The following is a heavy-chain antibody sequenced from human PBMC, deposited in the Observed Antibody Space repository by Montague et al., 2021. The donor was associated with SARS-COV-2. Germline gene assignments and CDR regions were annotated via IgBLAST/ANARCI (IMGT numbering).Heavy chain of an antibody. CDR1: GGSISSGSYY. J-gene: IGHJ3*02. CDR3: ARGRGRMTTVFRDAFDI. V-gene: IGHV4-31*03. CDR2: IYNSVSS. D-gene: IGHD4-17*01. Sequence: TLSLTCTVSGGSISSGSYYWNWIRQHPGKGLEFIGFIYNSVSSYYNPSLKSRVSISVDTSKNQFSLKLTSVTAADTAVYYCARGRGRMTTVFRDAFDIWGQGTMVTVSS.